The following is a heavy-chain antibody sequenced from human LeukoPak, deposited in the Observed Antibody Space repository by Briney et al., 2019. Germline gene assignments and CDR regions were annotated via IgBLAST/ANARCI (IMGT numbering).Heavy chain of an antibody. CDR1: RFPFIRYA. CDR3: AKAPIAVAGIFDY. CDR2: LSGSGGST. Sequence: GSLRLPCPATRFPFIRYAMSGVRQATGKGLEWVSALSGSGGSTYNADSVKGRFTISRDNSKNTLYLQMNSLRAEDTAVYYCAKAPIAVAGIFDYWGQGTLVTVSS. J-gene: IGHJ4*02. D-gene: IGHD6-19*01. V-gene: IGHV3-23*01.